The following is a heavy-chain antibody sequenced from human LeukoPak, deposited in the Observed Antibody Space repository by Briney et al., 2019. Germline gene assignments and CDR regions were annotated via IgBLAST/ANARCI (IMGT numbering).Heavy chain of an antibody. J-gene: IGHJ4*02. Sequence: GGSLRLSCAASGFTFSRYWMHWLRQGPGKGLVWVAHIHSDGIGLSYADSVKGRFVISRDHAKNTLTLQMNSLRVEDSAVYFCTRGGPGGTFDYWGQGTLVTVSS. V-gene: IGHV3-74*01. CDR1: GFTFSRYW. CDR3: TRGGPGGTFDY. CDR2: IHSDGIGL. D-gene: IGHD1-14*01.